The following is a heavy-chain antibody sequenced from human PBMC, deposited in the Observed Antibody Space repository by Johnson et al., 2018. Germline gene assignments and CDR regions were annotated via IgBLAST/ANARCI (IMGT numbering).Heavy chain of an antibody. CDR2: ISSGDGTGI. CDR1: GFTFSNYA. CDR3: AKAMAPYYYYGMHV. Sequence: VQLLESGGGLVQPGGSLRLSCAASGFTFSNYAMHWVRQAPGKRLEYVSGISSGDGTGIFYASSVKGRFTISRDNSKNMLYLQMNSLRAEDTAVYYCAKAMAPYYYYGMHVWGQGTTVTVSS. D-gene: IGHD5-18*01. J-gene: IGHJ6*02. V-gene: IGHV3-64*01.